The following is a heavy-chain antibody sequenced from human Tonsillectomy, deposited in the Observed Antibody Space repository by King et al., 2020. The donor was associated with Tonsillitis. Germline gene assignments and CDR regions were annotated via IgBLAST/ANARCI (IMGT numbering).Heavy chain of an antibody. Sequence: VQLVESGGGLVQPGGSLRLSCAASGFTFSSYAMSWVRQAPGKGLVWVSAIRGSGGSTYYADSVKGRFTISRDTSKNTLYLQMNSLRAEDTAVYYCAKDWYYYDSSGYYYDWGQGTLVTVSS. J-gene: IGHJ4*02. V-gene: IGHV3-23*04. CDR3: AKDWYYYDSSGYYYD. CDR2: IRGSGGST. CDR1: GFTFSSYA. D-gene: IGHD3-22*01.